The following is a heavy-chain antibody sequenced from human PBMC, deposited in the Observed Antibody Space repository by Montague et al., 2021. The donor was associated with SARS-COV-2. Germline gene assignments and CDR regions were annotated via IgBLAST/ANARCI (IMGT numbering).Heavy chain of an antibody. CDR1: GDSVSMYSDA. Sequence: CAISGDSVSMYSDAWNGIRQTRSRALERLGWNYFRCKWYNDYAASVKSRITINPDTSKNQISLQLNPVTPEDTPVYYCARTSASSDYWGQGTLVTVSS. J-gene: IGHJ4*02. V-gene: IGHV6-1*01. CDR2: NYFRCKWYN. CDR3: ARTSASSDY. D-gene: IGHD1-26*01.